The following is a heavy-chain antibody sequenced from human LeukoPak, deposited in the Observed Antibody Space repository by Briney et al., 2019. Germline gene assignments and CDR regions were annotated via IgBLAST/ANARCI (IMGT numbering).Heavy chain of an antibody. CDR3: ARGRGTTVTASMDV. D-gene: IGHD4-17*01. CDR1: GFSFSSYA. CDR2: ITSRGTDT. V-gene: IGHV3-64*01. Sequence: GGSQRLSCAASGFSFSSYAMHWVRQAPGKGLEYVSGITSRGTDTSYANSVKGRFTISRDNSKNTLYLQMGSLRVEDMAVYYCARGRGTTVTASMDVWGQGTTVTVSS. J-gene: IGHJ6*02.